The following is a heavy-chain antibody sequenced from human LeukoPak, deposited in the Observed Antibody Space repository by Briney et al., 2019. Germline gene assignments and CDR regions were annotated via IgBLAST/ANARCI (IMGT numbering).Heavy chain of an antibody. CDR1: GGSISSYY. CDR3: ARQRYSGSYPD. J-gene: IGHJ4*02. V-gene: IGHV4-39*01. D-gene: IGHD1-26*01. Sequence: SETLSLTCTVSGGSISSYYWSWIRQPPGKGLEWIGNIYYSGTTYYNPSLRSRVTISVDTSKNQFSLRLTSVTAADTAVYYCARQRYSGSYPDWGQGTLVTVSS. CDR2: IYYSGTT.